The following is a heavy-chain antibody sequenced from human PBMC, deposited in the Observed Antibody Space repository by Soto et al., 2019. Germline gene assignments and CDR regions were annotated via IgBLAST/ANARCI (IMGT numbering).Heavy chain of an antibody. CDR2: IYYSGST. Sequence: XETLSLTCTVSGGSITSSSYYWGWIRQPPGKGLEWIGSIYYSGSTYYNPSLKSRVTISVDTSKNQFSLKLSSVTAADTAVYYCARHTPAISISDHWGQGTLVTVSS. D-gene: IGHD2-15*01. J-gene: IGHJ4*02. CDR3: ARHTPAISISDH. CDR1: GGSITSSSYY. V-gene: IGHV4-39*01.